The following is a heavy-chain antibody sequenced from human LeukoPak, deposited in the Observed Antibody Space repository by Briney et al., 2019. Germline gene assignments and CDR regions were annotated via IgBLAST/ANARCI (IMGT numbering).Heavy chain of an antibody. CDR1: GGSISSYY. D-gene: IGHD2-21*02. CDR2: IYYSGST. Sequence: PSETLSLTCTVSGGSISSYYWSWIRQPPGKGLEWIGYIYYSGSTNYNPSLKSRVTISVDTSKNQFSLKLSSVTAADTAVYYCARDGGYCGGDCYSPRGWFDPWGQGTLVTVSS. V-gene: IGHV4-59*12. J-gene: IGHJ5*02. CDR3: ARDGGYCGGDCYSPRGWFDP.